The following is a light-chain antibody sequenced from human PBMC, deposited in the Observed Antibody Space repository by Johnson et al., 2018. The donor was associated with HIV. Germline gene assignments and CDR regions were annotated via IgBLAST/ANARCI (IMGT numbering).Light chain of an antibody. V-gene: IGLV1-51*01. CDR3: GTWDSSLSDYV. Sequence: QLVLTQPPSVSAAPGQKVTISCSGSSSNIGNNYVSWYKQLPGTAPKLLIYDNNKRPSGIPDRFSGSKSGTSATLGITGLQTGDEADYYCGTWDSSLSDYVFGTGTQVTGL. CDR2: DNN. CDR1: SSNIGNNY. J-gene: IGLJ1*01.